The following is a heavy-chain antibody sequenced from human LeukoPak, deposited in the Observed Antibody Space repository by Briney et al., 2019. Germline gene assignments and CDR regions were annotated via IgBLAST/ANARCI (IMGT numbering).Heavy chain of an antibody. CDR2: INHSGST. Sequence: SETLSLTCAVYGGSFSGYYWSWIRQPPGKGLEWIGEINHSGSTNYNPSLKSRVTMSVDTSKNQFSLKLSSVTAADTAVYYCATTYSYGGWFDPWGQGTLVTVSS. J-gene: IGHJ5*02. CDR1: GGSFSGYY. V-gene: IGHV4-34*01. D-gene: IGHD5-18*01. CDR3: ATTYSYGGWFDP.